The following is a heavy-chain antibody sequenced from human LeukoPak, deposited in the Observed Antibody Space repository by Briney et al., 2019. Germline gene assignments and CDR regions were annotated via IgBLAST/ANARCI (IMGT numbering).Heavy chain of an antibody. D-gene: IGHD2-2*02. CDR3: AREGPGYCSSTSCYTGFDY. CDR1: GGSISSYY. Sequence: SETLSLTCTASGGSISSYYWSWIRQPPGKGLEWIGYIYYSGTTNYNPSLKSRVTMSVDTSKNQFSLKLSSVTAADTAVYYCAREGPGYCSSTSCYTGFDYWGQGTLVTVSS. J-gene: IGHJ4*02. CDR2: IYYSGTT. V-gene: IGHV4-59*12.